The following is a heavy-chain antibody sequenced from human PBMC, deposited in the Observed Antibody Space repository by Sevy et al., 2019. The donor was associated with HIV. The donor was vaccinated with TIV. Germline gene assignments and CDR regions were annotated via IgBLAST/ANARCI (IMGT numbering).Heavy chain of an antibody. CDR3: ARGYNWNINFDY. CDR1: GYTFTSYG. Sequence: ASVKVSCKASGYTFTSYGISWVRQAPGQGLEWMGWISPYNVKTNYAQKLQGRVTMTTDTSTSTAYMEVRSLRADDTAVYYCARGYNWNINFDYWGQGTLVTVSS. D-gene: IGHD1-1*01. V-gene: IGHV1-18*01. CDR2: ISPYNVKT. J-gene: IGHJ4*02.